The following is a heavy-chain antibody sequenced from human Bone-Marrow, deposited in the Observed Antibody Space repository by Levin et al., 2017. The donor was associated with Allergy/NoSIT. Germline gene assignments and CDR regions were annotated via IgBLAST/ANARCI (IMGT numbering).Heavy chain of an antibody. Sequence: ASVKVSCKASGYTFTSYDINWVRQATGQGLEWMGWMNPNSGNTGYAQKFQGRVTMTRNTSISTAYMELSSLRSEDTAVYYCARAKGYNWNYYYYGMDVWGQGTTVTVSS. CDR2: MNPNSGNT. D-gene: IGHD1-20*01. V-gene: IGHV1-8*01. J-gene: IGHJ6*02. CDR3: ARAKGYNWNYYYYGMDV. CDR1: GYTFTSYD.